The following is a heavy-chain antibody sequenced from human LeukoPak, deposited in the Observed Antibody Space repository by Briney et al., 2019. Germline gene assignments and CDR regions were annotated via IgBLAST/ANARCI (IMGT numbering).Heavy chain of an antibody. Sequence: HGESLKISCEASGYSFTSYWIGWVRQMPGKGLEWMGIIDPSDSETRYTPSFQGQVTISVDKSLTTADLQWNSLKASDTAMYYCARQTAMGRSGDYWGQGTLVTVSS. CDR2: IDPSDSET. CDR1: GYSFTSYW. CDR3: ARQTAMGRSGDY. J-gene: IGHJ4*02. D-gene: IGHD5-18*01. V-gene: IGHV5-51*01.